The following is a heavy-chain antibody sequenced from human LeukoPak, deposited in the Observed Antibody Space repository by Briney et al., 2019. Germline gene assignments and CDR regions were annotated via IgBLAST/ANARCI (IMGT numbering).Heavy chain of an antibody. V-gene: IGHV4-59*11. Sequence: PSETLSLTCSVSGDSIRSHSWSWVRQPPGKGLEWIGDISYSGSPDYNPSLKSRAIISLDTSKNQFSLRLTSVTAADTAVYYCARDYSDGVLYFDFWGQGSPVIVSS. CDR2: ISYSGSP. CDR1: GDSIRSHS. J-gene: IGHJ4*02. CDR3: ARDYSDGVLYFDF. D-gene: IGHD4-17*01.